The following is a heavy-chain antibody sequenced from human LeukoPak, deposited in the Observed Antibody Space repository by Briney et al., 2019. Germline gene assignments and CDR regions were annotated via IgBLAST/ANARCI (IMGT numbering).Heavy chain of an antibody. J-gene: IGHJ3*02. CDR2: INHSGST. D-gene: IGHD1-26*01. CDR3: ARRGSGSYSSLAAFDI. CDR1: GGSFSGYY. Sequence: SETLSLTCAVYGGSFSGYYWSWIRQPPGKGLEWIGEINHSGSTNYNPSLKSRVTISVDTSKNQFSLKLSSVTAADTAVYYCARRGSGSYSSLAAFDIWGQGTMVTVSS. V-gene: IGHV4-34*01.